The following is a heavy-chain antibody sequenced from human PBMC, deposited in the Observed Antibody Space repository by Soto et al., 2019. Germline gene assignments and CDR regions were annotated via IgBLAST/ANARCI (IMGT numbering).Heavy chain of an antibody. CDR2: INPSGGSK. J-gene: IGHJ6*02. Sequence: ASVKVSCKASGYTLTSYYMHWVRQAPGQGLEWMGIINPSGGSKTYAQKFQGRVTITADESTSTAYMELSSLRSEDTAVYYCARDSRATNNYYYGMDVWGQGTTVTVSS. V-gene: IGHV1-46*01. CDR3: ARDSRATNNYYYGMDV. CDR1: GYTLTSYY. D-gene: IGHD1-26*01.